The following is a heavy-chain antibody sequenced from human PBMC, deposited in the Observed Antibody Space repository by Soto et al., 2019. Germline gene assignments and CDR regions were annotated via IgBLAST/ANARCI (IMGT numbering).Heavy chain of an antibody. J-gene: IGHJ4*02. Sequence: QVHLVQSGAEVKKPGASVTVSCKASGYTFTSYDITWVRQATGQGLECMGWMNPNSGSTGYAQKFQGRVTMTRNTSITTADMELSSLRSEDTAVYYCARGGTYMIRGVPDYWGQGTRVTVSS. CDR3: ARGGTYMIRGVPDY. V-gene: IGHV1-8*01. D-gene: IGHD3-10*01. CDR1: GYTFTSYD. CDR2: MNPNSGST.